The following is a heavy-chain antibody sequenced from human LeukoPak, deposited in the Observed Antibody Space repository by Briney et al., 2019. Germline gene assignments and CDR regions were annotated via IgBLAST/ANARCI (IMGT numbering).Heavy chain of an antibody. Sequence: GASVKVSCKASGYTFTSYDINWVRQATGQGLEWMGWMNPNSGNTGYAQKFQGRVTMTRNTSISTAYMELSSLRSEDTAVYYCARLFSYYDILTGYQYYYYMDVWGKGTTVTISS. V-gene: IGHV1-8*01. CDR3: ARLFSYYDILTGYQYYYYMDV. J-gene: IGHJ6*03. CDR1: GYTFTSYD. CDR2: MNPNSGNT. D-gene: IGHD3-9*01.